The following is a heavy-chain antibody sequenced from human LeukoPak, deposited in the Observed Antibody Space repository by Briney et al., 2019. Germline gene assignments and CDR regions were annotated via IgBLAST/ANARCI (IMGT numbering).Heavy chain of an antibody. CDR3: ARVGVRFDY. V-gene: IGHV3-7*01. D-gene: IGHD3-16*02. CDR1: GFTFSGYW. Sequence: GGSLRLSCAASGFTFSGYWMTWVRQAPGKGLEWVANVNQDGNNKNYVESVKGRFTISRDNAKNSLYLQMNSLRAEDTAVYYCARVGVRFDYWGQGTLVTVSS. CDR2: VNQDGNNK. J-gene: IGHJ4*02.